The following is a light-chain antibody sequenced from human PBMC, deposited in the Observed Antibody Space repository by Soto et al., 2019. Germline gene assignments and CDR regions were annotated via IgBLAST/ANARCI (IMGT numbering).Light chain of an antibody. J-gene: IGKJ5*01. V-gene: IGKV3-11*01. CDR3: QQRSNLTT. CDR1: QSVSSY. Sequence: EIVLTQSPATLSLSPGERATLSCRASQSVSSYLAWYQQNPGQAPRLLIYDASNRATGIPARFSGSGSGTDFTLNMSSIEPEDFAVYYCQQRSNLTTLGQGTRXEIK. CDR2: DAS.